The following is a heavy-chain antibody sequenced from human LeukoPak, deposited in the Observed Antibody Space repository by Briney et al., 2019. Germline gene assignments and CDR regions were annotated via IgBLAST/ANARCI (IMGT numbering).Heavy chain of an antibody. V-gene: IGHV3-21*04. Sequence: PGGSLRLSCAASGFTFSHYSMIWVRQAPGKGLEWVSSISSSSNFIYYADSVKGRFTISRDNAQNSLYLQMNSLRAEDTAIYYCVRDRGTYRPIDYWGQGTLVTVSS. CDR2: ISSSSNFI. CDR1: GFTFSHYS. J-gene: IGHJ4*02. CDR3: VRDRGTYRPIDY. D-gene: IGHD1-26*01.